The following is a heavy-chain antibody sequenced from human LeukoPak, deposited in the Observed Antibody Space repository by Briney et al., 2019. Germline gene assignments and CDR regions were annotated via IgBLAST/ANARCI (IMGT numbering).Heavy chain of an antibody. CDR2: ISWNGGST. CDR3: ARDKIGP. V-gene: IGHV3-20*01. J-gene: IGHJ5*02. Sequence: GGSLRLSCAASGFTFDDYAMHWVRQAPGKGLEWVSGISWNGGSTGYADSVKGRFTIPRDNAKNSLYLQMNSLRAEDTALYHCARDKIGPWGQGTLVTVSS. CDR1: GFTFDDYA.